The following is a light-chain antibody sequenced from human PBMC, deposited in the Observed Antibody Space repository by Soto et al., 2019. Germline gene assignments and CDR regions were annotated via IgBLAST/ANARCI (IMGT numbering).Light chain of an antibody. CDR2: DAS. J-gene: IGKJ4*01. Sequence: EIVLTQSPATLSLSPGERATLSSRASQSVTNFLAWYQQKPGQAPRLLIYDASNRATGIPARFSGSGSGTDFTLTISSLEPEDFAVYYCQQRSSWPTFGGGTKVEIK. CDR3: QQRSSWPT. CDR1: QSVTNF. V-gene: IGKV3-11*01.